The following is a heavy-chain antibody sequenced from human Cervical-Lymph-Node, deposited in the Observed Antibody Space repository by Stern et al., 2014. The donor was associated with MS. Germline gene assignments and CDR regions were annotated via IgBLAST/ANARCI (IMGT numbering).Heavy chain of an antibody. V-gene: IGHV2-5*02. CDR2: IYWDDDK. Sequence: QITLKESGPTLVKPTQTLTLTCTFSWFSFSTSGVGVGWIRQPPGQALAWLGLIYWDDDKRYSPSLKSRLTIAKDTSKNQVVLTMTNMDPADTATYYCAHRRAGGTFDSWGQGTLVIVSS. J-gene: IGHJ4*02. CDR1: WFSFSTSGVG. D-gene: IGHD6-13*01. CDR3: AHRRAGGTFDS.